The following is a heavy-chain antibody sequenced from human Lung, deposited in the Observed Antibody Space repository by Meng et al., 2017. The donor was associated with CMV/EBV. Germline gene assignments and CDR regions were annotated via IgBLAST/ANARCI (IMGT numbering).Heavy chain of an antibody. CDR1: GDSITNHNW. CDR2: ISHRGSS. J-gene: IGHJ1*01. Sequence: QVPSPEPGPALERPPDTRSPASAAAGDSITNHNWGAWVRQPPGKGLEWIGEISHRGSSAYNPSLKSRVSMSIDKSKNQFSLKLTSVTAADTAVYHCLRRSGGSVWGQGTLVTVSS. V-gene: IGHV4-4*03. D-gene: IGHD3-10*01. CDR3: LRRSGGSV.